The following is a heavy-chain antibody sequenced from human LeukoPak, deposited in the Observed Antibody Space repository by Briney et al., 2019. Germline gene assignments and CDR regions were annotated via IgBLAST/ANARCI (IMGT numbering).Heavy chain of an antibody. CDR2: ISNDGRSK. V-gene: IGHV3-30*03. CDR3: ARENSYGAPLDY. CDR1: GFLFTNYA. Sequence: GGSLRLSCAASGFLFTNYAMHWVRQAPGKGLEWVAVISNDGRSKYHADSVKGRFTISRDDSKKTVYLQMNSLRGEDSAVYFCARENSYGAPLDYWGQGSLVTVSS. D-gene: IGHD5-18*01. J-gene: IGHJ4*02.